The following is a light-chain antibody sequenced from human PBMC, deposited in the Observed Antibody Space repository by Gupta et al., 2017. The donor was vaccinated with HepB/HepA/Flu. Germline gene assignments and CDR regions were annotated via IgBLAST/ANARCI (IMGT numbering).Light chain of an antibody. J-gene: IGLJ2*01. V-gene: IGLV3-27*01. CDR3: YSAADNNPV. CDR2: KDS. CDR1: VLGKKY. Sequence: SYELTPPSSESVSTGQTARITCAGDVLGKKYARWFQQKPGQAPVLVIYKDSGRPSGIPERFSGSSSGTTVTLTISGAQVDDEADYYCYSAADNNPVFGGGTKLTVL.